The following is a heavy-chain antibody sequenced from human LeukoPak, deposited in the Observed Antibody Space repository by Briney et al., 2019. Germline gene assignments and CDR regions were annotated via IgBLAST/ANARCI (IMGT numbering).Heavy chain of an antibody. J-gene: IGHJ4*02. CDR2: IIPIFGTA. D-gene: IGHD3-10*01. V-gene: IGHV1-69*13. CDR1: GYTFTGYY. Sequence: ASVKVSCKASGYTFTGYYMHWVRQAPGQGLEWMGGIIPIFGTANYAQKFQGRVTITADESTSTAYMELSSLRSEDTAVYYCASMVRGVIISPLDYWGQGTLVTVSS. CDR3: ASMVRGVIISPLDY.